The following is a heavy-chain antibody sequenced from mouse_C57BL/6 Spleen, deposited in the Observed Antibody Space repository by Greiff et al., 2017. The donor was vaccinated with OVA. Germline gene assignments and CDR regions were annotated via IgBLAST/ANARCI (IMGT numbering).Heavy chain of an antibody. CDR1: GFTFSSYG. D-gene: IGHD4-1*01. CDR2: ISSGGSYT. Sequence: EVQLVESGGDLVKPGGSLKLSCAASGFTFSSYGMSWVRQTPDKRLEWVATISSGGSYTYYPDSVKRRFTISRDNAKNTLYLQMSSLKSEDTAMYYCARREGNWDDYWGQGTTLTVSS. V-gene: IGHV5-6*01. CDR3: ARREGNWDDY. J-gene: IGHJ2*01.